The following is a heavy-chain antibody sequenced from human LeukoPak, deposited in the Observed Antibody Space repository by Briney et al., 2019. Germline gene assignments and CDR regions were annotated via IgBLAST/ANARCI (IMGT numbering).Heavy chain of an antibody. CDR2: INTANGNA. Sequence: GASVKVSCKGSGYTFSGYAIHWVRQAPGQTLEWMGWINTANGNAKYSQKFQGRVTITRDTSASTAYMELSSLRSEDTAVYYCARALNSRGELFAADAFDIWGQGTMVTVSS. D-gene: IGHD3-10*01. J-gene: IGHJ3*02. V-gene: IGHV1-3*04. CDR1: GYTFSGYA. CDR3: ARALNSRGELFAADAFDI.